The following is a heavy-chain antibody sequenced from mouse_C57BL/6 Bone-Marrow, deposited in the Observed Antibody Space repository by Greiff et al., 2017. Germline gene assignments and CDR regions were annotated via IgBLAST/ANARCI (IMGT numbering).Heavy chain of an antibody. V-gene: IGHV1-19*01. J-gene: IGHJ1*03. D-gene: IGHD4-1*01. CDR1: GYTFTDYY. CDR2: INPYNGGT. CDR3: AANWYWYFDV. Sequence: VQLQQSGPVLVKPGASVKMSCKASGYTFTDYYMNWVKQSHGKSLEWIGVINPYNGGTSYNQKFKGKATLTFDKSSSTAYMELNSLTSEDSAVYYCAANWYWYFDVWGTGTTVTVSS.